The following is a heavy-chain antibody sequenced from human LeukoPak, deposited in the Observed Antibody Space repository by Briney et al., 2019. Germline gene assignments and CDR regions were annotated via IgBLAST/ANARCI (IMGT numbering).Heavy chain of an antibody. CDR2: INPSGGGT. D-gene: IGHD1-7*01. J-gene: IGHJ5*02. CDR1: GYTFNNYY. Sequence: ASVKVSCKASGYTFNNYYIHWVRQAPGQGLEWMGIINPSGGGTTYAQKFQGRVTMTRDMSTNTVYMELSSLTSGDTAVYYCARGRLKWNYCRFDPWGQGTLVTVSS. V-gene: IGHV1-46*02. CDR3: ARGRLKWNYCRFDP.